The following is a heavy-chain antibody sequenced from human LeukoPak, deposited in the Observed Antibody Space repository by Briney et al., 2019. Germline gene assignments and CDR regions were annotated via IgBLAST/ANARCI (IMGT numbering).Heavy chain of an antibody. V-gene: IGHV3-7*01. CDR3: ARDTTVPQAYYYMDV. CDR2: IKQDGSEK. J-gene: IGHJ6*03. Sequence: GGSLRLFCAASGFTFSSYWMSWVRQAPGKGLEWVANIKQDGSEKYYVDSVKGRFTISRDNAKNSLYLQMNSLRAEDTAVYYCARDTTVPQAYYYMDVWGKGTTVTVSS. CDR1: GFTFSSYW. D-gene: IGHD1-1*01.